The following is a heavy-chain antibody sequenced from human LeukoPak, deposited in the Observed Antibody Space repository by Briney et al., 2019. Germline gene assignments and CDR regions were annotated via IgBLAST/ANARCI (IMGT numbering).Heavy chain of an antibody. CDR1: GFTFSDYD. CDR3: AREADSGGYRFDY. J-gene: IGHJ4*02. CDR2: ISGLSTHI. D-gene: IGHD3-22*01. V-gene: IGHV3-21*01. Sequence: GGSLRLSCSASGFTFSDYDMNWVRQAPGKGLEWVSSISGLSTHIYYGDSVKGRFSISRDNAENSVYLQMNSLRAEDTALYYCAREADSGGYRFDYWGQGMLVTVSS.